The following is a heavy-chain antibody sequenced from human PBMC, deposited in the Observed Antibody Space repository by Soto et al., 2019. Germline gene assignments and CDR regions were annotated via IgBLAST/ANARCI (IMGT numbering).Heavy chain of an antibody. Sequence: PSETLSLTCAVSGGSSTSNNWWTWVRQPPGQGLEWIGEIYRTGSTNYNPPLKSRVTTSLDKSENQFSLKVTSLTAADTAVYYCASRDPGTSVDYWGQGTLVTVSS. J-gene: IGHJ4*02. CDR2: IYRTGST. D-gene: IGHD1-7*01. CDR3: ASRDPGTSVDY. V-gene: IGHV4-4*02. CDR1: GGSSTSNNW.